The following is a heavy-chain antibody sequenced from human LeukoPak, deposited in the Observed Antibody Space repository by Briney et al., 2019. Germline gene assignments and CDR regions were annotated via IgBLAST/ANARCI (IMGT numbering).Heavy chain of an antibody. CDR3: ASLRLNPDIVVVPAATPSFNWFDP. J-gene: IGHJ5*02. D-gene: IGHD2-2*01. Sequence: SETLSLTCAVYGGSFSGYYWSWIRQPPGKGLEWIGEVNHSGSTNYNPSLKSRVTISVDTSKNQFSLKLSSVTAADTAVYYCASLRLNPDIVVVPAATPSFNWFDPWGQGTLVTVSS. V-gene: IGHV4-34*01. CDR2: VNHSGST. CDR1: GGSFSGYY.